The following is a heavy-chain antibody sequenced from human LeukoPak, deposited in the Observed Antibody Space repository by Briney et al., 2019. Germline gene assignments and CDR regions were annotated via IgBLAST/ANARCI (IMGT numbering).Heavy chain of an antibody. CDR3: ARKGFGELLFDY. Sequence: GGSLRLSCAASGFTFSSYWMSWVRQAPGKGLEWVANIKQDGSEKYYVDSVKGRFTISRDNAKNSLYLQMNSLRAEDTALYHCARKGFGELLFDYWGQGTLVTVSS. D-gene: IGHD3-10*01. V-gene: IGHV3-7*03. CDR1: GFTFSSYW. CDR2: IKQDGSEK. J-gene: IGHJ4*02.